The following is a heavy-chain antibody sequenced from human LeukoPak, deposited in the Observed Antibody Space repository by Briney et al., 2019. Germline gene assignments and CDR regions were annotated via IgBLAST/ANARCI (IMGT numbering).Heavy chain of an antibody. CDR1: GFTFSSYS. J-gene: IGHJ1*01. CDR2: ISNSSSYI. CDR3: VATRAGHMVVVAVDFQH. D-gene: IGHD2-21*01. V-gene: IGHV3-21*01. Sequence: GGSLRLSCAASGFTFSSYSMHWVRQAPGKRLEWVSSISNSSSYIYYADSVKGRFTISRDNAKNSLYLQMNSLRAEDTAVYYCVATRAGHMVVVAVDFQHWGRGTLVTVS.